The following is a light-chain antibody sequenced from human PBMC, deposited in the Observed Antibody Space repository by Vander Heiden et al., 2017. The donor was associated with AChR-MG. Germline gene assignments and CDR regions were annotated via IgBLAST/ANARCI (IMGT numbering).Light chain of an antibody. CDR1: QSVSSN. CDR3: QQYSNWPPET. J-gene: IGKJ1*01. Sequence: EIVMTQSPATRSGSPGERATLACRASQSVSSNLAWYQQKPGQAPRLLIYATSSRATGIPARFSGSGSGTEFTLTISSLQSEDFAVYYCQQYSNWPPETFGQGTKVEIK. V-gene: IGKV3-15*01. CDR2: ATS.